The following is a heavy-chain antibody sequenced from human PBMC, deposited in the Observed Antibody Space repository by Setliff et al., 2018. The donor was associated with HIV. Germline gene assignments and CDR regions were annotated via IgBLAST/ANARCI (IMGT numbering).Heavy chain of an antibody. Sequence: GGSLRLSCAVSGFTFSDYYMDWVRQAPGKGLEWVGRTRNKASTYTTDYAASVKGRFSISRDDSKNSLYLQMNGLKTEDTAVYFCTRPITPAADGLDVWGQGTTVTVSS. D-gene: IGHD2-2*01. J-gene: IGHJ6*02. CDR3: TRPITPAADGLDV. CDR1: GFTFSDYY. V-gene: IGHV3-72*01. CDR2: TRNKASTYTT.